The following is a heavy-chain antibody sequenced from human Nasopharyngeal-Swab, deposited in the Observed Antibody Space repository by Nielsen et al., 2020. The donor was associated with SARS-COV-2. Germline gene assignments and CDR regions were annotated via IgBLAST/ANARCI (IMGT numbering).Heavy chain of an antibody. CDR3: ARAIIAAAGSYYYYGMDV. D-gene: IGHD6-13*01. J-gene: IGHJ6*02. V-gene: IGHV5-10-1*01. CDR2: IDPSDSYT. Sequence: VRQMPGKGLEWMGRIDPSDSYTNYSPSFQGHVTISADKSISTAYLQWSGLKASDTAMYYCARAIIAAAGSYYYYGMDVWGQGTTVTVSS.